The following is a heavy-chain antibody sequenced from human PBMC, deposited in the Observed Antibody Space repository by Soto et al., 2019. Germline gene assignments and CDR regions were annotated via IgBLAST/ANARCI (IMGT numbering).Heavy chain of an antibody. CDR3: ARGRCSGGSCYFDY. Sequence: EVQLVESGGGLVQPGGSLRLSCAVSGITFSSYWMHWVRQAPGKGLVWVTRINSDGSSTSYADSVKGRFTISRDNAKNTLYMQMNSLRDEDTAVYYCARGRCSGGSCYFDYWGQGTLVTVSS. J-gene: IGHJ4*02. CDR1: GITFSSYW. D-gene: IGHD2-15*01. CDR2: INSDGSST. V-gene: IGHV3-74*01.